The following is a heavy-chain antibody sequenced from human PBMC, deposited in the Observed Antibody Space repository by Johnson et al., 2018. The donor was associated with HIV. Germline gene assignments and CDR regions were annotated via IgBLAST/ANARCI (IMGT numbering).Heavy chain of an antibody. CDR2: IYSGGSI. CDR1: GFLVSSNY. Sequence: VQLVESGGGLIQPGGSLRLSCAASGFLVSSNYMSWVRQAPGKGLEWVSVIYSGGSIYYADSVTGRFTIPRDNSNNTLSLQMISRRAEDTAMYYCAKARSLLDYGGFDAFDIWGQGTLVIVSS. V-gene: IGHV3-53*01. J-gene: IGHJ3*02. D-gene: IGHD4-23*01. CDR3: AKARSLLDYGGFDAFDI.